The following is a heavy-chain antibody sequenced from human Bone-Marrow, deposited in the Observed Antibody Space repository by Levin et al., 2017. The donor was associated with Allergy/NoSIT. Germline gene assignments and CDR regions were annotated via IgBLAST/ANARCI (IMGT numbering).Heavy chain of an antibody. V-gene: IGHV3-7*01. CDR1: GFTFSNYW. CDR3: ARGIVCGGDYV. J-gene: IGHJ4*02. Sequence: HPGGSLRLSCAASGFTFSNYWMSWVRQAPGRGLEWVANIKQDGSEKYYVDSVKGRFTISRDNAKNSLYLQMNSLRAEDTAVYYCARGIVCGGDYVWGRGTLVTVSS. D-gene: IGHD2-21*02. CDR2: IKQDGSEK.